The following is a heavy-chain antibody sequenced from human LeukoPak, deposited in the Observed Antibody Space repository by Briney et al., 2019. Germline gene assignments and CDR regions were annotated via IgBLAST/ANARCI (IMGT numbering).Heavy chain of an antibody. CDR1: GFTFSTYG. J-gene: IGHJ4*02. V-gene: IGHV3-30*18. D-gene: IGHD5-24*01. CDR2: ISYDGSNK. Sequence: QPGGSLRLSCAASGFTFSTYGVHWVRQAPGKGLEWVAVISYDGSNKYHADSVKGRFTISRDNSKNTLYLQMNSLRAEDTAVYYCAKGDGYKKYSHWFFDYWGQGTLVTVSS. CDR3: AKGDGYKKYSHWFFDY.